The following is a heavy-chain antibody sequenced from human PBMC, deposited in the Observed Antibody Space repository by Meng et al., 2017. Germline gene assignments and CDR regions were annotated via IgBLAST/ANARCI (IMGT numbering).Heavy chain of an antibody. D-gene: IGHD1-1*01. CDR1: GFTLSSYA. J-gene: IGHJ4*02. V-gene: IGHV3-30*07. CDR2: ISYDGSNK. Sequence: VQLVESGGGVVQPGRSLRLSCSVSGFTLSSYAMHWVRQAPGKGLEWVAVISYDGSNKYYADSVKGRFTISRDNSKNTLYLQMNSLRPEDTAVYYCLDEAPRSDYWGQGSLVTVSS. CDR3: LDEAPRSDY.